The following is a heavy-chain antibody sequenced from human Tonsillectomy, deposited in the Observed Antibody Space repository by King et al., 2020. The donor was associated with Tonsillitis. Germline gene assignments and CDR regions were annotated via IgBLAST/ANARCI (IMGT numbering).Heavy chain of an antibody. Sequence: VQLQESGPGLVKPSQTLSLTCTVSGGSISSGDYYWSWIRQPPGKGLEWIGYIYYSGSTYYNPSLRSRVSISLDTSKNQFSLKLSSVTAADTGVYFCAGAPRAINHFSWFDPWGQGTLVTVSS. D-gene: IGHD2-21*01. CDR2: IYYSGST. V-gene: IGHV4-30-4*01. J-gene: IGHJ5*02. CDR1: GGSISSGDYY. CDR3: AGAPRAINHFSWFDP.